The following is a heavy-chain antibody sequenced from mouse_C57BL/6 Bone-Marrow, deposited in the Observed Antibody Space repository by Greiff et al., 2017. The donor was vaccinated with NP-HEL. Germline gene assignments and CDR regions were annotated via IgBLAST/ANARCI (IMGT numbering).Heavy chain of an antibody. D-gene: IGHD1-1*01. J-gene: IGHJ1*03. CDR1: GYAFSSSW. Sequence: QVQLQQSGPELVKPGASVKISCKASGYAFSSSWMNWVKQRPGKGLEWIGRIYPGDGDTNYNGKFKGKATLTADKSSSTAYMQRSSLTSEDSAVYFCARMGFITVVATDWYFDVWGTGTTVTVSS. CDR2: IYPGDGDT. V-gene: IGHV1-82*01. CDR3: ARMGFITVVATDWYFDV.